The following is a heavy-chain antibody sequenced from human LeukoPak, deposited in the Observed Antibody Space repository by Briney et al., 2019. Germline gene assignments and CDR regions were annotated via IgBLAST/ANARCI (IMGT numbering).Heavy chain of an antibody. V-gene: IGHV3-48*03. Sequence: GGSLRLSCAASGFTFSSYEMNWVRQAPGKGLEWVSYISSSGSTIYYADSVKGRFTISRDNSKNTLYLQMNSLRAEDTAVYYCAKDLASIAAAGGAFDIWGQGTMVTVSS. CDR3: AKDLASIAAAGGAFDI. D-gene: IGHD6-13*01. J-gene: IGHJ3*02. CDR2: ISSSGSTI. CDR1: GFTFSSYE.